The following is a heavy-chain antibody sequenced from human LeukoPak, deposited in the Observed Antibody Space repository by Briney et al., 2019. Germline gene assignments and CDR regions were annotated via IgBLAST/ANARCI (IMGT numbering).Heavy chain of an antibody. Sequence: GGSLRLSCAASGFTFSSYGMHWVRQAPGKGLEWVAVISYDGSNKYYADSVKGRFTISRDNSKNTLYLQMNSLRAEDTAVYYCAKQGVAVAAAGTGGFQHWGQGTLVTVSS. J-gene: IGHJ1*01. CDR3: AKQGVAVAAAGTGGFQH. CDR2: ISYDGSNK. D-gene: IGHD6-13*01. V-gene: IGHV3-30*18. CDR1: GFTFSSYG.